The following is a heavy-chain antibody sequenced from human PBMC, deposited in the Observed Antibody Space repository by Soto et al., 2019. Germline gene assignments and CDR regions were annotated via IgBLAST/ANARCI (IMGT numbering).Heavy chain of an antibody. D-gene: IGHD2-21*01. CDR3: AKDRRVLWYYMDV. Sequence: HPGGSLRLSCAASGFTFSSYCMSWVRQAPGKGLEWVSAISGSGGSTYYADSVKGRFTISRDNSKNTLYLQMNSLRAEDTAVYYCAKDRRVLWYYMDVWGKGTTVTVSS. CDR1: GFTFSSYC. J-gene: IGHJ6*03. CDR2: ISGSGGST. V-gene: IGHV3-23*01.